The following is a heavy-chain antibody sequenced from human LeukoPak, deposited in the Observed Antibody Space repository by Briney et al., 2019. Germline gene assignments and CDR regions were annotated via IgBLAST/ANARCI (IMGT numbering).Heavy chain of an antibody. Sequence: GSVKVSCKASGYTFTGYYMHWVRQAPGQGLEWMGIINPSGGSTSYAQKFQGRVTMTRDTSTSTVYMELSSPRSEDTAVYYCARGHPISLWAYWGQGTLVTVSS. CDR2: INPSGGST. CDR3: ARGHPISLWAY. D-gene: IGHD3-10*01. V-gene: IGHV1-46*01. CDR1: GYTFTGYY. J-gene: IGHJ4*02.